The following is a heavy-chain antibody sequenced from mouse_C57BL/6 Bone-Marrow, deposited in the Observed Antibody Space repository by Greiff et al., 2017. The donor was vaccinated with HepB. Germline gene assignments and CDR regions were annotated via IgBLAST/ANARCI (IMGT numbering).Heavy chain of an antibody. D-gene: IGHD1-1*01. CDR2: IYPRSGNT. CDR1: GYTFTSYG. V-gene: IGHV1-81*01. J-gene: IGHJ1*03. CDR3: ARALFITTVVDWYFDV. Sequence: QVQLKQSGAELARPGASVKLSCKASGYTFTSYGISWVKQRTGQGLEWIGEIYPRSGNTYYNEKFKGKATLTADKSSSTAYMELRSLTSEDSAVYFCARALFITTVVDWYFDVWGTGTTVTVSS.